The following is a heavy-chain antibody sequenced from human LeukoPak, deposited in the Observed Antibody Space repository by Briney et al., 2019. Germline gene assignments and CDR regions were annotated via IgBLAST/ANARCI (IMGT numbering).Heavy chain of an antibody. CDR2: ISSSSSYT. D-gene: IGHD2-2*01. V-gene: IGHV3-11*05. J-gene: IGHJ4*02. CDR3: TTDVRGLVVLPAAG. CDR1: GFIFSDYY. Sequence: PGGSLRLSCAASGFIFSDYYMYWIRQAPGRGLEWVSYISSSSSYTNYGDSVKGRFTISRDNAKNSLYLQMNSLKTEDTAVYYCTTDVRGLVVLPAAGWGQGTLVTVSS.